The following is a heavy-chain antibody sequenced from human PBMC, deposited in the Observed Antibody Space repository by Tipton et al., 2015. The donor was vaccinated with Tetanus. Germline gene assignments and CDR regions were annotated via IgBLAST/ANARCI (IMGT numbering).Heavy chain of an antibody. CDR1: GGSISSGGYY. CDR3: ARGGSYSYGPRGFDL. CDR2: IYYSGST. J-gene: IGHJ2*01. D-gene: IGHD5-18*01. Sequence: LRLSCTVSGGSISSGGYYWSWIRQHPGKGLEWIGYIYYSGSTYYNPSLKSRLTISVDTSKNQFSLKLSSVTAADTAVYYCARGGSYSYGPRGFDLWGRGTLVTVSS. V-gene: IGHV4-31*03.